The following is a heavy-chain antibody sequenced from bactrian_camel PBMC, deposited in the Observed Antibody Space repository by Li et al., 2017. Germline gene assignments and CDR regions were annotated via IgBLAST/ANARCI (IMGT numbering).Heavy chain of an antibody. CDR1: GHTYSSNC. CDR3: AAVGCFGLPSWSAWAADNYGF. Sequence: HVQLVESGGGSVQAGGSLNLSCAASGHTYSSNCMAWFRQAPGKQREGVAAIYTSDGITSYADSVKGRFIISQGTDKQTVYLDMNILKPEDTAMYSCAAVGCFGLPSWSAWAADNYGFRGQGTQVTVS. J-gene: IGHJ4*01. D-gene: IGHD3*01. CDR2: IYTSDGIT. V-gene: IGHV3S54*01.